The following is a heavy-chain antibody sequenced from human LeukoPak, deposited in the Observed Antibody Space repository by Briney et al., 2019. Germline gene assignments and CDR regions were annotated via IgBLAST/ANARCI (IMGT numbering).Heavy chain of an antibody. CDR2: IYYSGST. CDR3: ARRGTVITSEDFDY. V-gene: IGHV4-39*01. D-gene: IGHD3-22*01. J-gene: IGHJ4*02. CDR1: GGSISSSSYY. Sequence: SETLSLTCTVSGGSISSSSYYWGWIRQPPGKGLEWIGSIYYSGSTYYNPSLESRVTISVDTSKNQFSLKLSSVTAADTAVYYCARRGTVITSEDFDYWGQGTLVTVSS.